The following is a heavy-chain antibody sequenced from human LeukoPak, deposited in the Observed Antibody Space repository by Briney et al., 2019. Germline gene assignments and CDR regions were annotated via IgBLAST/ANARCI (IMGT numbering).Heavy chain of an antibody. CDR1: GFTFSSYA. V-gene: IGHV3-23*01. CDR3: ARDGCGGDCYFEVYYYYGMDV. D-gene: IGHD2-21*02. CDR2: ISGSGGST. Sequence: GGSLRLSCAASGFTFSSYAMSWVRQAPGKGLEWVSAISGSGGSTYYADSVKGRFTISRDDAKNSLYLQMNSLRAEDTAVYYCARDGCGGDCYFEVYYYYGMDVWGQGTTVTVSS. J-gene: IGHJ6*02.